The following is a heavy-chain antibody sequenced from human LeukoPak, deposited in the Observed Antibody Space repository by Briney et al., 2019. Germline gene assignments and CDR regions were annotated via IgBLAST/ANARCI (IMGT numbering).Heavy chain of an antibody. V-gene: IGHV3-30*02. D-gene: IGHD4-11*01. CDR3: AKAITVTTDPPVDY. Sequence: GGSLRLSCAASGFTFSSYGMHWVRQAQGKGLEGVAFIRYDGSNKYYADSVKGRFTISRDNSKNTLYLQMNSLRAEDTAVYYCAKAITVTTDPPVDYWGQGTLVTVSS. CDR1: GFTFSSYG. J-gene: IGHJ4*02. CDR2: IRYDGSNK.